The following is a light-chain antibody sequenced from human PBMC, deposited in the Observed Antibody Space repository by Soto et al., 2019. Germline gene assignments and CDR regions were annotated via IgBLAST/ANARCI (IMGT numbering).Light chain of an antibody. CDR1: QSVSSN. V-gene: IGKV3-11*01. Sequence: IVVPPSPGTLSVSPGESATLSCRASQSVSSNLAWYQQKPGQAHRLLIYGASSRATGIPARFSGSGSGTDFTLTINSLQPEDFAVYYCQQRSNWPSITFGQGTRLEIK. CDR2: GAS. CDR3: QQRSNWPSIT. J-gene: IGKJ5*01.